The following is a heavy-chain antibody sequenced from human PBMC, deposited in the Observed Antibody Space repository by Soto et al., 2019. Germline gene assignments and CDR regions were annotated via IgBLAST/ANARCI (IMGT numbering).Heavy chain of an antibody. V-gene: IGHV3-23*01. D-gene: IGHD5-18*01. CDR1: GFTFSDYA. CDR3: TKGPSRAYSGASRYSDS. Sequence: GGSLRLSCAASGFTFSDYAMTWVRQGPGKGLEWISSTSSSGGATYYADSVKDRFTISRDNSKNTVYLQMNSLKAEDTAVYYCTKGPSRAYSGASRYSDSWGQGALVTVSS. J-gene: IGHJ4*02. CDR2: TSSSGGAT.